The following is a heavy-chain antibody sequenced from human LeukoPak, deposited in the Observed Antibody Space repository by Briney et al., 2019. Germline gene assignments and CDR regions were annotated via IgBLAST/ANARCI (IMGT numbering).Heavy chain of an antibody. CDR2: IYHSGTT. Sequence: PSQTLSLTCAVSGGSISNGGYSWSWIRQPPGKGLEWTGFIYHSGTTHYNPSLKSRLTFSLDKSKNQFSLKLTSVTAADTALYYCARNYYGSGSFYVHNWGQGTLVTVSS. D-gene: IGHD3-10*01. CDR1: GGSISNGGYS. V-gene: IGHV4-30-2*01. J-gene: IGHJ4*02. CDR3: ARNYYGSGSFYVHN.